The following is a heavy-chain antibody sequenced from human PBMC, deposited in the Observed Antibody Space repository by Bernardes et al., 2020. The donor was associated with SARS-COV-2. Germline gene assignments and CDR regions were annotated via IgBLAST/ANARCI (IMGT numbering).Heavy chain of an antibody. CDR1: GFTFSDYY. Sequence: GGSLRLSCAASGFTFSDYYMSWIRQAPGKGLEWVSYISSSSSYTNYADSVKGRFTISRDNAKNSLYLQMNSLRAEDTAVYFCARDRLWSTEQEDYWGQGTLVTVSS. J-gene: IGHJ4*02. CDR2: ISSSSSYT. D-gene: IGHD3-10*01. V-gene: IGHV3-11*06. CDR3: ARDRLWSTEQEDY.